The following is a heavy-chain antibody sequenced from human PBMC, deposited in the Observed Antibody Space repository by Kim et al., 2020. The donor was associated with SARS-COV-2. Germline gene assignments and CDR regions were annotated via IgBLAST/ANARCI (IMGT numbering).Heavy chain of an antibody. CDR1: GFTFSSYA. D-gene: IGHD5-12*01. Sequence: GGSLRLSCAASGFTFSSYAMSWVRQAPGKGLEWVSAISGSGGSTYYADSVKGRFTISRDNSKNTLYLQMNSLRAEDTAVYYCAKDLRAIVATIGRRYYYYGMDVWGQGTTVTVSS. CDR2: ISGSGGST. V-gene: IGHV3-23*01. CDR3: AKDLRAIVATIGRRYYYYGMDV. J-gene: IGHJ6*02.